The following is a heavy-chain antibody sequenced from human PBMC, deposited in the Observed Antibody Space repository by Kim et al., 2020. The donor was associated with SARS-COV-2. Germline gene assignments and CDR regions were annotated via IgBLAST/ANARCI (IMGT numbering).Heavy chain of an antibody. D-gene: IGHD6-13*01. CDR2: INSDGSST. CDR3: ARDAGDSSSFYFGGMDV. V-gene: IGHV3-74*01. CDR1: GFTFSSYW. J-gene: IGHJ6*02. Sequence: GGSLRLSCAASGFTFSSYWMHWVRQAPGKGLVWVSRINSDGSSTSYADSVKGRFTISRDNAKNTLYLQMNSLRAEDTAVYYCARDAGDSSSFYFGGMDVWGQGTTVTVSS.